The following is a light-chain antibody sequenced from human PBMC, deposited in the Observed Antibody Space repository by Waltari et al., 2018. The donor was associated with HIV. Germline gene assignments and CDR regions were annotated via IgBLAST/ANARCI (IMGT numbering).Light chain of an antibody. CDR2: NSS. J-gene: IGKJ3*01. V-gene: IGKV3-20*01. Sequence: ELVLTQSPGTLSSSPGARATLSCRASQSVKGDDLAWYRQKPGQSPRLLIFNSSLRVTDIPDRFSGSGSGTDFTRTSTTPGPEDFAVYDCQHYANSPPGTYGPGIKV. CDR1: QSVKGDD. CDR3: QHYANSPPGT.